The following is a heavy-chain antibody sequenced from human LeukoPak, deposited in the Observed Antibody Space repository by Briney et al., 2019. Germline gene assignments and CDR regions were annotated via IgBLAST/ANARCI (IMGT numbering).Heavy chain of an antibody. J-gene: IGHJ3*02. D-gene: IGHD2-2*01. CDR1: GGSLSSGNYF. CDR3: ARTVVPAARGAFDI. CDR2: VYNSGGT. Sequence: SETLSLTCTVSGGSLSSGNYFWSWIRQPAGEGLEWIGRVYNSGGTNYNPSLMSRVAISVDTSKNQFSLKLTSVTAADAAVYYCARTVVPAARGAFDIWGQGTMVTVSS. V-gene: IGHV4-61*02.